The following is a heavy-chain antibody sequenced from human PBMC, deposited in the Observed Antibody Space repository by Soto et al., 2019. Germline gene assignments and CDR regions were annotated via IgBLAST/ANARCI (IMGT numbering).Heavy chain of an antibody. CDR1: GGTFSSYA. CDR3: ARAKYYDSSCYRRGPGYYYYYGMDV. Sequence: QVQLVQSGAEVKKPGSSVKVSCKASGGTFSSYAISWVRQAPGQGLEWMGGIIPIFGTANYAQKFQGRVTITADESTSTAYMELSSLRSEDTAVYYCARAKYYDSSCYRRGPGYYYYYGMDVWGQGTTVTVSS. V-gene: IGHV1-69*01. CDR2: IIPIFGTA. D-gene: IGHD3-22*01. J-gene: IGHJ6*02.